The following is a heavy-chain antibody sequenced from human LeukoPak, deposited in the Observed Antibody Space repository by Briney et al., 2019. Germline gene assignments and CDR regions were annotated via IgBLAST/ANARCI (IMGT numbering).Heavy chain of an antibody. CDR2: ISSTSTYI. CDR1: GFTFRTYS. CDR3: ARGAGVFDC. Sequence: GGSLRLSCAASGFTFRTYSMNWVRQAPGKGLEWVSSISSTSTYIYYADSVKGRLTISRDNAKNSLYLQMNSLRAEDTAVYYCARGAGVFDCWGQGTMVTVSS. V-gene: IGHV3-21*01. J-gene: IGHJ3*01. D-gene: IGHD3-9*01.